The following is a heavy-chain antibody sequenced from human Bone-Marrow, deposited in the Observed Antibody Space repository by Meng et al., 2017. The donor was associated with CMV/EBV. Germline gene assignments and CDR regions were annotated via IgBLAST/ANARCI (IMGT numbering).Heavy chain of an antibody. Sequence: GESLRLSCSASGFIFGDHAMHWVRQAPGKGLEWVAFIRYDGSNKYYADSVKGRFTISRDNSKNTLYLQMNSLRAEDTAVYYCAKELRSVYYYYGMDVWGQGTTVTVSS. J-gene: IGHJ6*02. D-gene: IGHD4-17*01. CDR2: IRYDGSNK. CDR3: AKELRSVYYYYGMDV. CDR1: GFIFGDHA. V-gene: IGHV3-30*02.